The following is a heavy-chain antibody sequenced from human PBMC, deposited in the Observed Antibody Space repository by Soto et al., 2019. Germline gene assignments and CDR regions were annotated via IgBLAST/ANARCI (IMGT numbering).Heavy chain of an antibody. Sequence: GGSLRLSCAASGFTFSSYWMSWVRQAPGKGLEWVANIKQDGSEKYYVDSVKGRFTISRDNAKNSLYLQMNSLRAEDTAVYYCARVVVAATCAFDIWGQGTMVTVSS. D-gene: IGHD2-15*01. V-gene: IGHV3-7*04. CDR3: ARVVVAATCAFDI. J-gene: IGHJ3*02. CDR2: IKQDGSEK. CDR1: GFTFSSYW.